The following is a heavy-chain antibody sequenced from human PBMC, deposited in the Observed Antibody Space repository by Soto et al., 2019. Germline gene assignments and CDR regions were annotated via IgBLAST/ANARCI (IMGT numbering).Heavy chain of an antibody. J-gene: IGHJ6*02. CDR3: ARMYSSGWTYYYGMDV. D-gene: IGHD6-19*01. V-gene: IGHV6-1*01. Sequence: SQTFSRTCAISVDSVSSNSALWNWIRQSPSRGLEWLGRTYYSSKWHNEYAVSVKGRITINPDTSKNQFSLQLNSVTPEDTAVYYCARMYSSGWTYYYGMDVWGQGTTVTVSS. CDR2: TYYSSKWHN. CDR1: VDSVSSNSAL.